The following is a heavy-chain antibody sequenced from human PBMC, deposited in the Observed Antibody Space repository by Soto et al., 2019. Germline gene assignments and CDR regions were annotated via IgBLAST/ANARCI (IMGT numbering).Heavy chain of an antibody. CDR1: GFTFSSYA. CDR3: AKGGLFYYGSGSKGAYYYYMDV. Sequence: GGSMRLSCAAFGFTFSSYAMSRVRQTQGKGLEWVSAISGSGGSTYYADSVKGRFTISRDNSKNTLYLQMNSLRAEDTAVYYCAKGGLFYYGSGSKGAYYYYMDVWGKGTTVTVSS. D-gene: IGHD3-10*01. J-gene: IGHJ6*03. V-gene: IGHV3-23*01. CDR2: ISGSGGST.